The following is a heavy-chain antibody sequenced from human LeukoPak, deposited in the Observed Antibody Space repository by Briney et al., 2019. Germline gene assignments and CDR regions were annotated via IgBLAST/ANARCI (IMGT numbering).Heavy chain of an antibody. CDR2: ISYDGSNK. CDR3: GSVSYGEIDY. J-gene: IGHJ4*02. CDR1: GFTFSSYA. V-gene: IGHV3-30*04. Sequence: GGSLRLSCAASGFTFSSYAMHRVRQAPGKGLEWVAVISYDGSNKYYADSVKGRFTISRDNSKNTLYLQMNSLRAEDTAVYYCGSVSYGEIDYWGQGTLVTVSS. D-gene: IGHD5-18*01.